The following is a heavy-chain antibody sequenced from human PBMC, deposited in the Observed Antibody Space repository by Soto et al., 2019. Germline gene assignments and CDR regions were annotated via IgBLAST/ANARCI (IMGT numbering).Heavy chain of an antibody. V-gene: IGHV4-31*03. Sequence: SETLSLTCTVSGGSISVGGYHWGWIRQHPGKGLEWISYIYHSGNAYYNPSLKSRVNVSVDTSLNQFSLRLISVTAADTAVYYCARRQRGTYYFDYWGQGTLVTVSS. CDR1: GGSISVGGYH. D-gene: IGHD1-1*01. J-gene: IGHJ4*02. CDR3: ARRQRGTYYFDY. CDR2: IYHSGNA.